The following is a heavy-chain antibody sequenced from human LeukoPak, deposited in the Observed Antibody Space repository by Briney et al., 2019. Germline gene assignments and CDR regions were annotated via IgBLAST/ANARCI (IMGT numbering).Heavy chain of an antibody. J-gene: IGHJ4*02. CDR2: IIPIFGTA. CDR1: GGTFSSYA. CDR3: ATTLSGRVPAAHDYGGNSRFDY. D-gene: IGHD4-23*01. V-gene: IGHV1-69*13. Sequence: GASVKVSCRASGGTFSSYAISWVRQAPGQGLEWMGGIIPIFGTANYAQKFQGRVTITADESTSTAYMELSSLRSEDTAVYYCATTLSGRVPAAHDYGGNSRFDYWGQGTLVTVSS.